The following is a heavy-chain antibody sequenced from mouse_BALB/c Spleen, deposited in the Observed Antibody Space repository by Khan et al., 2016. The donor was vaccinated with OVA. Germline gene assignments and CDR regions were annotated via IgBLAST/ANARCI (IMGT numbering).Heavy chain of an antibody. CDR2: ISGGGSHT. J-gene: IGHJ2*01. Sequence: EVKLVESGGGLVKPGGSLKLSCAASGFTFSNYSMSWIRQTPEKRLEWVATISGGGSHTYYSDSVKGRFTISRDNGKNNLHLQMSSLRSEETALYYCARQGTYGNYVDYWGQGTTLTVSS. D-gene: IGHD2-1*01. V-gene: IGHV5-9-2*01. CDR1: GFTFSNYS. CDR3: ARQGTYGNYVDY.